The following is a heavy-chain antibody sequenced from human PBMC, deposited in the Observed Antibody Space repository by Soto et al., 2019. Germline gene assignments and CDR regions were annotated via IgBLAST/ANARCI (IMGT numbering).Heavy chain of an antibody. D-gene: IGHD2-21*02. J-gene: IGHJ4*02. CDR3: VTRFTAVATAGFDY. CDR1: GFTFIKAY. CDR2: IDSKLDADKT. V-gene: IGHV3-15*04. Sequence: EVQLVESGGGLVQPGGSLRLSCAASGFTFIKAYMNWVRQAPGKGLEWIGQIDSKLDADKTDFAAPVKGRFTLSRDDSKNTVYLQMNGLEIEDTGMYYCVTRFTAVATAGFDYWGQVTLVTVSS.